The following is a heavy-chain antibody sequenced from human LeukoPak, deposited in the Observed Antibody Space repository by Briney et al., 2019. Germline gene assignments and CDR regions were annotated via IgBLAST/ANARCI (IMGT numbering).Heavy chain of an antibody. CDR1: GLTFSSYS. CDR3: AKDAAGLEY. Sequence: GGSLRLSCVVSGLTFSSYSMSCVRQAPGKGLDWVSGISASGGDTWYPDSVEGRFTISRDNSKNTLFLQMSSLRVEDTAMYYCAKDAAGLEYWGQGTLVTVSS. V-gene: IGHV3-23*01. D-gene: IGHD6-13*01. CDR2: ISASGGDT. J-gene: IGHJ4*02.